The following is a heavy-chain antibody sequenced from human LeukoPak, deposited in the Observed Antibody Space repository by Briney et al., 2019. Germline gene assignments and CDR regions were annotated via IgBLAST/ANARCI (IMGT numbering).Heavy chain of an antibody. CDR1: GGSFSGYY. CDR3: ARRQGGWGGPHFDY. J-gene: IGHJ4*02. D-gene: IGHD6-19*01. CDR2: IYYSGST. Sequence: WETLSLTCAVYGGSFSGYYWSWIRQPPGKGLEWIGSIYYSGSTYYNPSLNSRVTISVDTSKNQFSLKLSCVTAADTAVYYCARRQGGWGGPHFDYWGQGTLVTVSS. V-gene: IGHV4-34*01.